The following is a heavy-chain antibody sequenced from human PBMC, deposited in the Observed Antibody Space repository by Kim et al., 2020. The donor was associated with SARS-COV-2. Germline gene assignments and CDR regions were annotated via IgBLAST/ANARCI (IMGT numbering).Heavy chain of an antibody. D-gene: IGHD3-3*01. V-gene: IGHV4-39*07. Sequence: SETLSLTCTVSGGSISSSSYYWGWIRQPPGKGLEWIGSIYYSGSNYYNPSLKSRVTISVDTSKNQFSLKLSSVTAADTAVYYCARDAGSAFGVVMYYYYGMYVWGQGTTVTVSS. CDR3: ARDAGSAFGVVMYYYYGMYV. CDR2: IYYSGSN. J-gene: IGHJ6*02. CDR1: GGSISSSSYY.